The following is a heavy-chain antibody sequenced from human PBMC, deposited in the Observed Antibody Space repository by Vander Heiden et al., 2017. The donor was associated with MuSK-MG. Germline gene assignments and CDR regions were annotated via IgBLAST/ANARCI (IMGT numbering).Heavy chain of an antibody. D-gene: IGHD1-26*01. J-gene: IGHJ3*02. CDR2: IDPSDSYT. CDR1: GYSFTSYW. V-gene: IGHV5-10-1*03. CDR3: ARPFSGSYYGDAFDI. Sequence: EVQLVQSGAEVKKPGESLRISCKGSGYSFTSYWISWVRQMPGNGLEWMGRIDPSDSYTNYSPSFQGHVTISADKSISTAYLQWSSLKASDTAMYYCARPFSGSYYGDAFDIWGQGTMVTVSS.